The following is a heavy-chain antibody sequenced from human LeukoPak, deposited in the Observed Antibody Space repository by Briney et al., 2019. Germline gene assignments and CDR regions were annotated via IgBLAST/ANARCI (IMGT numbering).Heavy chain of an antibody. V-gene: IGHV3-30*04. D-gene: IGHD6-19*01. Sequence: GGSLRLSCAASGFTFSSYAMHWVRQAPGKGLGWVAVISYDGSNKYYADSVKGRFTISRDNSKNTLYMQMNSLRAEDTAVYYCARGGIQVSGIDEFDYWGQGTLVTVSS. CDR1: GFTFSSYA. J-gene: IGHJ4*02. CDR2: ISYDGSNK. CDR3: ARGGIQVSGIDEFDY.